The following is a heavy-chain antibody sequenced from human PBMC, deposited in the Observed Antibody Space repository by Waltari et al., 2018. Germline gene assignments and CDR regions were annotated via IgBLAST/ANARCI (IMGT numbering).Heavy chain of an antibody. CDR2: ISSSSSYI. CDR3: AREAEMGWLQYYFDN. D-gene: IGHD3-3*01. CDR1: GFGLNPYR. J-gene: IGHJ4*02. V-gene: IGHV3-21*02. Sequence: EVQLVESGGGLVKPGGSLRISCGASGFGLNPYRLHWVRQAPGKWLEWVSGISSSSSYIYYADSVKGRFTVSRDNAEKSLHLQMNSLRADDTAVYYCAREAEMGWLQYYFDNWGQGTLVTVSS.